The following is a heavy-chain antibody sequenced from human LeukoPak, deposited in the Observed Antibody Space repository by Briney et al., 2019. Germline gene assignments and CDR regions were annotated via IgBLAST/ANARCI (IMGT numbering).Heavy chain of an antibody. D-gene: IGHD4-23*01. CDR1: AFTFSGYS. J-gene: IGHJ4*02. Sequence: GSLRLSCAASAFTFSGYSMNRVRQAPGKGLEWVGFIRSKAYGGTTEYAASVKGRFTISRDDSKSIAYLQMNSLKTEDTAVYYCTRATTVVTSFLDYWGQGTLVTVSS. CDR2: IRSKAYGGTT. V-gene: IGHV3-49*04. CDR3: TRATTVVTSFLDY.